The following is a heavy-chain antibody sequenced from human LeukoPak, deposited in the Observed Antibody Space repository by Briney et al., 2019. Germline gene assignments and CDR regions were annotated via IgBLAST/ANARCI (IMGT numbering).Heavy chain of an antibody. J-gene: IGHJ6*02. Sequence: ASVKVSCKASGYTFTSYGISWVRQAPGQGLEWMGWISAYNGNTNYAQRLQGRVTMTTDTSTSTAYMELSSLRSEDTAVYYCARLRRWKILTGYPGYGMDVWGQGTTVTVSS. CDR2: ISAYNGNT. D-gene: IGHD3-9*01. CDR1: GYTFTSYG. CDR3: ARLRRWKILTGYPGYGMDV. V-gene: IGHV1-18*01.